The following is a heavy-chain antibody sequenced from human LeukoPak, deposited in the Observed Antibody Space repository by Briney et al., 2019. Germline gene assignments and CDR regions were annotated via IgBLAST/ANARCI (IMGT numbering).Heavy chain of an antibody. CDR3: ARGGRPGPFWSGYIFSYFDY. CDR2: INPSGGST. CDR1: GYTFTSYY. Sequence: ASVKVSCKASGYTFTSYYMHWVRQAPGQGLEWMGIINPSGGSTSYAQKFQGRVTMTRDTSTSTVYMELSSLRSEDTAVYYCARGGRPGPFWSGYIFSYFDYWGQGTLVTVSS. D-gene: IGHD3-3*01. J-gene: IGHJ4*02. V-gene: IGHV1-46*01.